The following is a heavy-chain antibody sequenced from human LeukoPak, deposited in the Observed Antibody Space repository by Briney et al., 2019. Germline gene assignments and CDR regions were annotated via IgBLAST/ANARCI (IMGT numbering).Heavy chain of an antibody. J-gene: IGHJ5*02. Sequence: GGSLRLSCAASGFTFSSYSMNWVRQAPGKGLEWVAVISYDGSNKYYADSVEGRFTISRDNAKNSLYLQMNSLRAEDTAVYYCASQSRYSSSWFDPWGQGTLVTVSS. CDR2: ISYDGSNK. CDR1: GFTFSSYS. V-gene: IGHV3-30*03. CDR3: ASQSRYSSSWFDP. D-gene: IGHD6-13*01.